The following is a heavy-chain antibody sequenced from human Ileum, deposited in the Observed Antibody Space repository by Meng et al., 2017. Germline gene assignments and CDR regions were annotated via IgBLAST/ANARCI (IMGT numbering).Heavy chain of an antibody. V-gene: IGHV3-74*01. D-gene: IGHD5-18*01. CDR3: VRVEYSYGAL. J-gene: IGHJ4*02. CDR1: GFTFSSYW. CDR2: IACDGRTT. Sequence: VALGGDGEGCGQPWGSLGLSCAASGFTFSSYWLHGGGQEPGKEVVWGLRIACDGRTTSYADSVKGRFTISRDNAKNTLSLQMDSVSAADTAVYYCVRVEYSYGALWGQGTLVTVSS.